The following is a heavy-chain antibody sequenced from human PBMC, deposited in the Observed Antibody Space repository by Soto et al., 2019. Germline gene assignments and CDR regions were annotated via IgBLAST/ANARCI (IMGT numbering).Heavy chain of an antibody. V-gene: IGHV3-33*01. D-gene: IGHD5-18*01. CDR2: IWYDGSNK. J-gene: IGHJ6*02. CDR1: GFTFSSYG. CDR3: ARDHHTAMVQDV. Sequence: GGSLRLSCAASGFTFSSYGMHWVRQAPGKGLEWVAVIWYDGSNKYYTDSVKGRFTISRDNSKSTLYLQMNSLRAEDKAVYYCARDHHTAMVQDVWGQGTTVTV.